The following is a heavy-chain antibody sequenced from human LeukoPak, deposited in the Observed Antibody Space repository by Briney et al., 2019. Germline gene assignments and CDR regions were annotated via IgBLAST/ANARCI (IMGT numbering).Heavy chain of an antibody. Sequence: SETLSLTCTVSGGSISSHYWSWIRQPPGKGLEWIGYIYYSGSTNYNPSLKSRVTISVDTSKNQFSLKLSSVTAADTAVYYCARMTTVTNAMGVWGKGTTVTVSS. CDR3: ARMTTVTNAMGV. D-gene: IGHD4-11*01. V-gene: IGHV4-59*11. J-gene: IGHJ6*04. CDR2: IYYSGST. CDR1: GGSISSHY.